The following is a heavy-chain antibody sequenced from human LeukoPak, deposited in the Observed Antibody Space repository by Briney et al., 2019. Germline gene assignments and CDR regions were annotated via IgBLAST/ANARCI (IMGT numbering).Heavy chain of an antibody. Sequence: SETLSLTCSASGGSINNYYWNWIRQPAGKGLEWIGRIHTSGSTNYNPSLQSRVAISVDTSKNQFSLNLTSVTAADTAVYYCARPRLLYGSGPILVWGQGNLVTVSS. V-gene: IGHV4-4*07. CDR1: GGSINNYY. CDR3: ARPRLLYGSGPILV. J-gene: IGHJ4*02. CDR2: IHTSGST. D-gene: IGHD3-10*01.